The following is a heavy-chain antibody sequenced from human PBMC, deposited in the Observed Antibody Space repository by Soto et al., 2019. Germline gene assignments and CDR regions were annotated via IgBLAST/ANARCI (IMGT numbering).Heavy chain of an antibody. V-gene: IGHV4-30-2*01. CDR1: GGSMSSGGFS. Sequence: SETLSLTCAVSGGSMSSGGFSWSWIRQPPGKGLEWIGYIYHNGSPYYNPSLKSRVTISVDRSKNQFSLKLSSVTAADTAVYYCARVPDVWGQGTTVTVSS. J-gene: IGHJ6*02. CDR3: ARVPDV. CDR2: IYHNGSP.